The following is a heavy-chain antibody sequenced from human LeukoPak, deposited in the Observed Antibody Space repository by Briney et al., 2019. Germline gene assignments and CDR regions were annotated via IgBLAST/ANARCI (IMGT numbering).Heavy chain of an antibody. CDR3: AKGNDDILTGFDY. Sequence: PGGSLRLSCAASGFTLSNYGMHWVRQAPGKGLEWVAVIWYDGGNKYYADSVKGRFTISRDNSRNTLHLQMRSLRAEDTAVYYCAKGNDDILTGFDYWGQGTLVTVSS. D-gene: IGHD3-9*01. V-gene: IGHV3-33*03. J-gene: IGHJ4*02. CDR2: IWYDGGNK. CDR1: GFTLSNYG.